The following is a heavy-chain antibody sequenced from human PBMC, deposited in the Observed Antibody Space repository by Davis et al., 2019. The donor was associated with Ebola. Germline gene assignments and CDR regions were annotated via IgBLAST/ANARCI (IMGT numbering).Heavy chain of an antibody. CDR2: INAGTGNT. CDR3: ARGRSPLFSA. D-gene: IGHD1-26*01. J-gene: IGHJ5*02. V-gene: IGHV1-3*01. CDR1: GFNFTTSV. Sequence: ASVKVSCKTSGFNFTTSVIHWVRQAPGQRPEWMGWINAGTGNTRYSQKFQGRVTITRDTSASTGSIELSSLTSEDTAVYFCARGRSPLFSAWGQGTLVTVSS.